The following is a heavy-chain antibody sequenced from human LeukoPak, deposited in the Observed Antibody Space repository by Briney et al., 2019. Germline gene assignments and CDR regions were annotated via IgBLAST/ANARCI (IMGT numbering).Heavy chain of an antibody. CDR2: IYYSGST. Sequence: SETLSLTCTVSGGSISSSSYYWGWIRQPPGKGLEWIGSIYYSGSTYYNPSLKSRVTISVDTSKNQFSLKLSSVTAADTAVYYCARVTGAAEVQLDYWGQGTLVTVSS. CDR1: GGSISSSSYY. CDR3: ARVTGAAEVQLDY. D-gene: IGHD1-14*01. V-gene: IGHV4-39*07. J-gene: IGHJ4*02.